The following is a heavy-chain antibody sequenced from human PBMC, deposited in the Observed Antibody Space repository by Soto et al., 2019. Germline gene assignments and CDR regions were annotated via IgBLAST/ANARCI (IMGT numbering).Heavy chain of an antibody. J-gene: IGHJ3*02. Sequence: TSETLSLTCAVYGESFSGYIWTWIRQTPGKGLQWIGQINHSRSTYYSPSLKSRVTISVDMSKNQFSLRLSSVTAADTAVYYCARVDYYDSSGYYLGAFDIWGQGTMVTVSS. CDR2: INHSRST. V-gene: IGHV4-34*09. CDR3: ARVDYYDSSGYYLGAFDI. D-gene: IGHD3-22*01. CDR1: GESFSGYI.